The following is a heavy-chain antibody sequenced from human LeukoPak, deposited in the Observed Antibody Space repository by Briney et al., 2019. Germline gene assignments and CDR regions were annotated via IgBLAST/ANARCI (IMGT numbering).Heavy chain of an antibody. CDR3: VKGIRGYYYDIEV. V-gene: IGHV3-23*01. D-gene: IGHD3-3*02. CDR1: GVTVSSHA. CDR2: IRGSGGNT. Sequence: GGSLRLSCAVSGVTVSSHAMSWVRQPSGKGPEWLSAIRGSGGNTFYADSVKGRFSISRNTSKNTVSLQMNSLRVEETAIYYCVKGIRGYYYDIEVWGPGTTVTVSS. J-gene: IGHJ6*02.